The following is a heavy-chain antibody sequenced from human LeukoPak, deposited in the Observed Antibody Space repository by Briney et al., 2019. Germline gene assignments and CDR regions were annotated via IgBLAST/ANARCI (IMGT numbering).Heavy chain of an antibody. CDR3: ARDLPGGSHRD. Sequence: PSETLSLTCTVSGESMSGFYWNWIRQPPGKGLEWIGRIYTSGSTNYNPSLKSRVTMSVDTSKNQFSLKLSSVTAADTAVYYCARDLPGGSHRDWGQGTLVTVSS. V-gene: IGHV4-4*07. CDR2: IYTSGST. J-gene: IGHJ4*02. CDR1: GESMSGFY. D-gene: IGHD3-16*01.